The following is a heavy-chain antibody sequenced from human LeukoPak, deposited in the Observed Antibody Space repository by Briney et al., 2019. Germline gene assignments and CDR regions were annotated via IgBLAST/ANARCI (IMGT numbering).Heavy chain of an antibody. CDR2: INPNSGGT. D-gene: IGHD5-12*01. CDR1: GYTFSGYF. V-gene: IGHV1-2*02. CDR3: ARADSAYDFRY. J-gene: IGHJ4*02. Sequence: ASVKVSCKASGYTFSGYFMNWVRQAPGQGLEWMGWINPNSGGTNYAQKFQGRVTMTRDTSISTAYVELSSLRSDDTAVYYRARADSAYDFRYWGQGTLVTASS.